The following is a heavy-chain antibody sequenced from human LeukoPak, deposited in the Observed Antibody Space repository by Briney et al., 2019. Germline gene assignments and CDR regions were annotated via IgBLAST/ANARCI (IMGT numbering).Heavy chain of an antibody. J-gene: IGHJ4*02. Sequence: GASVTVSCKASGYTFTVYYMHWVRPAPGQGLGWMGWVNPNSGGTRYAQRFQDRVTMTRDTSITTAYMELSRLRSDDTAVYFCARGRLEAAATDDYWGQGTLVTVSS. CDR2: VNPNSGGT. D-gene: IGHD6-13*01. CDR1: GYTFTVYY. CDR3: ARGRLEAAATDDY. V-gene: IGHV1-2*02.